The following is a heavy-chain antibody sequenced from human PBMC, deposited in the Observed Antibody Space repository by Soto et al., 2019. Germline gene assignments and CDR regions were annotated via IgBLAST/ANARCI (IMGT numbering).Heavy chain of an antibody. CDR3: ARRVVPAAIGY. CDR2: INHSGGT. J-gene: IGHJ4*02. CDR1: GGSCSGYY. D-gene: IGHD2-2*01. V-gene: IGHV4-34*01. Sequence: QVQLQQWGAGLLKPSETLSLTCAVYGGSCSGYYWSWIRQPPGKGLEWIGEINHSGGTNYSPSLKSRVTISIDTSKNQFSLKLNSVTAEDTAVYFCARRVVPAAIGYWGQGMLVTVSP.